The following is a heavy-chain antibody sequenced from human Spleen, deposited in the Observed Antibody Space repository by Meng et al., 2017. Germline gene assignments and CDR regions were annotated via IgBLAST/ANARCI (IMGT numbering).Heavy chain of an antibody. CDR2: INHSGST. D-gene: IGHD2-21*02. CDR3: AGGAVVTLIFYHAMDV. CDR1: GGSFSGYY. V-gene: IGHV4-34*01. Sequence: SETLSLTCAVYGGSFSGYYWSWIRQPPGKGLEWIGEINHSGSTNYKPSLKSRVTISVDTSKNQFSLKLTSVTAADTAVYYCAGGAVVTLIFYHAMDVWGQGTTVTVSS. J-gene: IGHJ6*02.